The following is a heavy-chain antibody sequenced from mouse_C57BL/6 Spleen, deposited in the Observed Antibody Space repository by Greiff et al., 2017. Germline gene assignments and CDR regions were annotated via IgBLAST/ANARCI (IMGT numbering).Heavy chain of an antibody. CDR1: GFTFSSYT. Sequence: EVKLVESGGGLVKPGGSLKLSCAASGFTFSSYTMSWVRQTPEKRLEWVATISGGGGNTYYPDSVKGRFTISRDNAKNTLYLQMSSLRSEDTALYYGARHGTGGWYFDYWGQGTTLTVSS. D-gene: IGHD3-3*01. CDR2: ISGGGGNT. J-gene: IGHJ2*01. CDR3: ARHGTGGWYFDY. V-gene: IGHV5-9*01.